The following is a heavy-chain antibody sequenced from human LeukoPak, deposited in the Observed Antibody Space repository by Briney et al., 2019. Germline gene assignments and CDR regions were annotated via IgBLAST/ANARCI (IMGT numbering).Heavy chain of an antibody. J-gene: IGHJ4*02. CDR3: ARLRYDILTGYRTFDY. V-gene: IGHV5-51*01. Sequence: GESLKISCKGSGYSFTSYWIGWVRQMPGKGLEWMGIIYPGDSDTRYSPSFQGQVTISADKPISTAYLQWSSLKASDTAMYYCARLRYDILTGYRTFDYWGQGTLVTVSS. D-gene: IGHD3-9*01. CDR1: GYSFTSYW. CDR2: IYPGDSDT.